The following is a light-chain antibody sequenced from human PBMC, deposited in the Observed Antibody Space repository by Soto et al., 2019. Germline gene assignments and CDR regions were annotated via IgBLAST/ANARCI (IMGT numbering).Light chain of an antibody. CDR3: QQYYSFPT. CDR2: DAS. J-gene: IGKJ5*01. CDR1: QTISFW. V-gene: IGKV1-5*01. Sequence: DIQMTQSPSTLSASGLDIVTMTVRASQTISFWLAWYQQKPGRAPNLLIYDASILESGVPSRFSGSRSGTEFTLTISSLQTDDFATYYCQQYYSFPTFGQGTRLEIK.